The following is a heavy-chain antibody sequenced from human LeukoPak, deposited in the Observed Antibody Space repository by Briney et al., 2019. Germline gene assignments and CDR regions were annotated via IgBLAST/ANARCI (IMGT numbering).Heavy chain of an antibody. CDR3: AKWYSGYDWGYYFDY. Sequence: GGSLRLSCAASGFTFSDYYMSWIRQAPGKGLEWVSAISGSGGSTYYADSVKGRFTISRDNSKNTLYLQMNSLRAEDTAVYYCAKWYSGYDWGYYFDYWGQGTLVTVSS. V-gene: IGHV3-23*01. CDR1: GFTFSDYY. D-gene: IGHD5-12*01. CDR2: ISGSGGST. J-gene: IGHJ4*02.